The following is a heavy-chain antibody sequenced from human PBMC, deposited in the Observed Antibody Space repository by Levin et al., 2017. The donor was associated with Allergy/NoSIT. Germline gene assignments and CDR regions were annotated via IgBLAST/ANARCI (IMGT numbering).Heavy chain of an antibody. Sequence: GSLRLSCTVSGGSIPSYYWSWVRQPPGKGLVWIGYIYYNVNTNYNPSLKSRVTISVDTSKNQFSLKMTSVTAADTAVYYCARVGNNGWYFDYWGQGTLVTVSS. CDR1: GGSIPSYY. D-gene: IGHD2-8*01. CDR2: IYYNVNT. CDR3: ARVGNNGWYFDY. V-gene: IGHV4-59*01. J-gene: IGHJ4*02.